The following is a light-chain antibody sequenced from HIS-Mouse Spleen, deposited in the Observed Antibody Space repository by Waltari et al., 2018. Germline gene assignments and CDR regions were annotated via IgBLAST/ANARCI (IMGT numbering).Light chain of an antibody. CDR1: NIGSKS. CDR3: QAWDSSTV. Sequence: SYVLTQPPSVSVAPGQTARITCGGNNIGSKSVHWYQQKPGQAPALVVYDDSDRPSGIPERFSGSNSGNTATLTISGTQAMDEADYYCQAWDSSTVFGGGTKLTVL. V-gene: IGLV3-21*02. CDR2: DDS. J-gene: IGLJ2*01.